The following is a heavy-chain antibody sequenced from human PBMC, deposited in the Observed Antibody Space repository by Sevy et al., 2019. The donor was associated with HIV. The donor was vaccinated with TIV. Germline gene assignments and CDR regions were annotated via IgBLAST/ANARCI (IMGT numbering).Heavy chain of an antibody. CDR1: GGSISRYY. D-gene: IGHD2-15*01. J-gene: IGHJ6*02. Sequence: SETLSLTCTVSGGSISRYYWYWIRQPPGKGLEWIGYINYSGSTNYNPSLKSRVTISVDLSKSQFSLMLSSVTAADTAVYYCARDRRLGYCSGASCYYGMDVWGQGTTVTVSS. V-gene: IGHV4-59*01. CDR3: ARDRRLGYCSGASCYYGMDV. CDR2: INYSGST.